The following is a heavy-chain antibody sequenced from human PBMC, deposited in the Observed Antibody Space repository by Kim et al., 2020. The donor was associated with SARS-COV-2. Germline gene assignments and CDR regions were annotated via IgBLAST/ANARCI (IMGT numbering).Heavy chain of an antibody. CDR1: GYTFTSQG. J-gene: IGHJ5*01. Sequence: ASVKVSCKASGYTFTSQGINWVRQAPGQGPEWMGWISPLNGNTKYAQKFQGRVAMTRDTSTTTVYMELRSLTSDDTAVYYCARDGGITRGLDFWGQG. CDR2: ISPLNGNT. D-gene: IGHD1-7*01. V-gene: IGHV1-18*01. CDR3: ARDGGITRGLDF.